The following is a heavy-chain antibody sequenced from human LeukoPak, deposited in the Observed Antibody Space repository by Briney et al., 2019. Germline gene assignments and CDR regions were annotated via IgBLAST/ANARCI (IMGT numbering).Heavy chain of an antibody. D-gene: IGHD4-23*01. CDR1: GYTFTCYD. Sequence: ASVKVSCKASGYTFTCYDINWVRQATGQGLEWMGIINPSGGSTSYAQKFQGRVTMTRDMSTSTDYMELSSLRSEDTAVYCCARDNSVEDTAWWFDPWGQGTLVTVSS. CDR2: INPSGGST. J-gene: IGHJ5*02. V-gene: IGHV1-46*01. CDR3: ARDNSVEDTAWWFDP.